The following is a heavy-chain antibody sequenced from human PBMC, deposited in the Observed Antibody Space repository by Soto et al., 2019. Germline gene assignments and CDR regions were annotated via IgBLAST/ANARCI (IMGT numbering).Heavy chain of an antibody. CDR3: ARHSSSLNDAFDI. CDR2: IYYSGST. V-gene: IGHV4-39*01. CDR1: GGSISSSSYY. D-gene: IGHD6-13*01. J-gene: IGHJ3*02. Sequence: SETLSLTCTVSGGSISSSSYYWGWIRQPPGKVLEWIGSIYYSGSTYYNPSLKSRVTISVDTSKNQFSLKLSSVTAADTAVYYCARHSSSLNDAFDIWGQGTMVTVSS.